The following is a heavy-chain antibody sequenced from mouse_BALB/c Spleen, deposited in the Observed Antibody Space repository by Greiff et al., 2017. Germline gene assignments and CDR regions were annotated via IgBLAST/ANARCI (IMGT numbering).Heavy chain of an antibody. D-gene: IGHD2-2*01. Sequence: LVTTGASVTISCTASGYSFTGYYMHWVKQSPGKSLEWIGYISCYNGATSYNQKFKGKATFTVDTSSSTAYMQFNSLTSEDSAVYYCAREDYGYGYAMDYWGQGTSVTVSS. J-gene: IGHJ4*01. V-gene: IGHV1S34*01. CDR2: ISCYNGAT. CDR1: GYSFTGYY. CDR3: AREDYGYGYAMDY.